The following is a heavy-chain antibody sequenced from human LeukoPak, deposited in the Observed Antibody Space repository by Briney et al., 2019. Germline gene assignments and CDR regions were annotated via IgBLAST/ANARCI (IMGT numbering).Heavy chain of an antibody. CDR3: ARHRFGEDY. Sequence: SETLSLTCTVSGDSISSYYWSWIRQPPGKGLEWIGYIYTSGSTNYNPSLKSRVTISVDTSKNQFSLKLSSVTAADTAVYYCARHRFGEDYWGQGTLVTVSS. J-gene: IGHJ4*02. D-gene: IGHD3-10*01. V-gene: IGHV4-4*09. CDR2: IYTSGST. CDR1: GDSISSYY.